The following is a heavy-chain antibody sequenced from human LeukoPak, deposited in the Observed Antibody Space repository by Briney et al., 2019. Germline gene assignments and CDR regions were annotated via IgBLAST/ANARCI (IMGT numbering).Heavy chain of an antibody. CDR2: ISFDGSNK. CDR3: AGAGYSSVWSTYDY. CDR1: GFTFSSYA. V-gene: IGHV3-30-3*01. D-gene: IGHD6-19*01. J-gene: IGHJ4*02. Sequence: GGSLRLSCAASGFTFSSYAMHWVRQAPGKGLEWVAVISFDGSNKYYADSVKGRFTISRDNSKNTLYLQMNSLRAEDTAVYYCAGAGYSSVWSTYDYWGQGTLGTVSS.